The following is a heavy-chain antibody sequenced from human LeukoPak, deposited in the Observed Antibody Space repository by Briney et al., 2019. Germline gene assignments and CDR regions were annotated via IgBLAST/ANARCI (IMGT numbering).Heavy chain of an antibody. J-gene: IGHJ4*02. D-gene: IGHD3-22*01. Sequence: MTSETLSLTCTVSGGSISSSSYYWGWIRQPPGKGLEWIGSIYYSGSTYYNPSLKSRVTISVDTSKNQFSLKLSSVTAADTAVYYCARGPAYYYDSSGYYTLAQFDYWGQGTLVTVSS. V-gene: IGHV4-39*07. CDR1: GGSISSSSYY. CDR3: ARGPAYYYDSSGYYTLAQFDY. CDR2: IYYSGST.